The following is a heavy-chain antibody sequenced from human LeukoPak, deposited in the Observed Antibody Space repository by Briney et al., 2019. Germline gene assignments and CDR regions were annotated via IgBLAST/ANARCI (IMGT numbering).Heavy chain of an antibody. CDR1: GGSISSYY. CDR3: ARVEGVTIIFDAPFDY. D-gene: IGHD3-22*01. J-gene: IGHJ4*02. V-gene: IGHV4-59*12. Sequence: SETLSLTCTVSGGSISSYYWSWIRQPPGKGLEWIGYIYYSGSTNYNPSLKSRVTISVDTSKDQFSLKLSSVTAADTAVYYCARVEGVTIIFDAPFDYWGQGTLVTVSS. CDR2: IYYSGST.